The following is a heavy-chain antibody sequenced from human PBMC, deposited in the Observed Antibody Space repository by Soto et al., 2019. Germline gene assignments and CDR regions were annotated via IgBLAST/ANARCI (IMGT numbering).Heavy chain of an antibody. CDR1: GYTFTSYG. V-gene: IGHV1-18*04. CDR3: ARDPRVRSQQLGDAFDI. D-gene: IGHD6-6*01. Sequence: ASVKVSCKASGYTFTSYGISWVRQAPGQGLEWMGWISAYNGNTNYAQKLQGRVTMTTDTSTSTAYMELRSLRSDDTAVYYCARDPRVRSQQLGDAFDIWGQGTMVTVSS. CDR2: ISAYNGNT. J-gene: IGHJ3*02.